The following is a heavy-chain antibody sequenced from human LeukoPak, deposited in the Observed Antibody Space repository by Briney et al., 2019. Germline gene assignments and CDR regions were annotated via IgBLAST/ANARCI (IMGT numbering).Heavy chain of an antibody. D-gene: IGHD2-21*01. CDR1: GYKLTDNW. CDR3: ARGVVACPN. V-gene: IGHV1-2*02. J-gene: IGHJ4*02. CDR2: INTKTGAT. Sequence: ASVKVSCKAFGYKLTDNWIHWVRQAPGQGLKWMGWINTKTGATNIAQQFQGRVTMTRDTSVNTAYIEVSRLTSDDTAVYFCARGVVACPNWGQGTLVTVSS.